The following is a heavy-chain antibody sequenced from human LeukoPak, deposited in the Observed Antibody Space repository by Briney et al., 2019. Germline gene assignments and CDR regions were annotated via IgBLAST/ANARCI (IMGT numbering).Heavy chain of an antibody. CDR3: ARDREWVRTGPNFDI. V-gene: IGHV1-18*01. CDR2: ISAYNGNT. D-gene: IGHD3-3*01. J-gene: IGHJ3*02. CDR1: GYTFTSYG. Sequence: ASVKVSCKASGYTFTSYGISWVRQAPGQGLEWMGWISAYNGNTNYAQKLQGRVTMTTDTSTSTAYMELRSLRSDDTAVYYCARDREWVRTGPNFDIWRQGTMVTVSS.